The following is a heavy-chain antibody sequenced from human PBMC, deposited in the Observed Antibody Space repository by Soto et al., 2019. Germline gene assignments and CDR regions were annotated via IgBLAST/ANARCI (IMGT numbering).Heavy chain of an antibody. J-gene: IGHJ6*02. Sequence: SETLSLTCTVSGGSISSYYWSWIRQPPGKGLEWIGYIYYSGSTNYNPSLKSRVTISVDTSKKQFSLKLSSVTAADTAVYYCARDFTDSSGPTLGMDVWGQGTTVTVSS. CDR1: GGSISSYY. CDR3: ARDFTDSSGPTLGMDV. V-gene: IGHV4-59*12. D-gene: IGHD6-19*01. CDR2: IYYSGST.